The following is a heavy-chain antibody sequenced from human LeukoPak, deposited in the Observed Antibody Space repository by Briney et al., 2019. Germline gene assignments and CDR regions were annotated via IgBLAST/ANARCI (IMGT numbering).Heavy chain of an antibody. D-gene: IGHD3-3*01. J-gene: IGHJ4*02. CDR3: ARGGFLRGSGSNFDY. Sequence: GGSLRLYCAASGFTFSTSTMSWIRPAPGKGLEWVSYISSSGSTIYYADSVKGRFTISRDNAKNSLYLQMNSLRAEDTAVYYCARGGFLRGSGSNFDYWGQGTLVTVSS. CDR2: ISSSGSTI. V-gene: IGHV3-11*04. CDR1: GFTFSTST.